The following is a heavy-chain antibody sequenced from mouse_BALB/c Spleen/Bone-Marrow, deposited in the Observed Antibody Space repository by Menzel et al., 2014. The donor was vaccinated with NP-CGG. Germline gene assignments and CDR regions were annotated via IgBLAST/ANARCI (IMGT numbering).Heavy chain of an antibody. D-gene: IGHD4-1*02. CDR2: IWGGGST. Sequence: QVQLKQSGPGLVAPSQGLSITCTVSGFSLTDYGVTWIRQPPGKGLEWLGIIWGGGSTFYNSSLRSRLNVSKDNSKSQVFLKMNSLQADDTAMYYCAKLNWVYAMDYWGQGTSVTVSS. J-gene: IGHJ4*01. CDR1: GFSLTDYG. CDR3: AKLNWVYAMDY. V-gene: IGHV2-6-5*01.